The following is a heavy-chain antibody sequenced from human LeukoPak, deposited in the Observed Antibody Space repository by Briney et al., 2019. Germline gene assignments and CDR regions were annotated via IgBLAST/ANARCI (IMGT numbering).Heavy chain of an antibody. D-gene: IGHD3-22*01. Sequence: PSETLSLTCTVSGGSISSGGYYWSWIRQHPGKGLEGSGYIDYSGSTYYNPSLKSRVNLSVDRSNNQFSLQLSSVTAADTAVYYCARVVHYYDSSGYSSPHFDYWGQGTLVTVSS. J-gene: IGHJ4*02. V-gene: IGHV4-31*03. CDR1: GGSISSGGYY. CDR2: IDYSGST. CDR3: ARVVHYYDSSGYSSPHFDY.